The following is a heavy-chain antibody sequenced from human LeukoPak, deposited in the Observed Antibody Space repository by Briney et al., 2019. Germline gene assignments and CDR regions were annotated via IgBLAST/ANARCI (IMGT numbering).Heavy chain of an antibody. V-gene: IGHV4-31*03. D-gene: IGHD6-13*01. J-gene: IGHJ5*02. Sequence: SQTLSLTCTVSGGSISSGGYYWSWLRQHPGKGLEWFGYIYYSGSTNYNPSLKSRVTISVDTSKNQFSLKLSSVTAADTAVYYCARERYSSSWNWFDPWGQGTLVTVPS. CDR3: ARERYSSSWNWFDP. CDR1: GGSISSGGYY. CDR2: IYYSGST.